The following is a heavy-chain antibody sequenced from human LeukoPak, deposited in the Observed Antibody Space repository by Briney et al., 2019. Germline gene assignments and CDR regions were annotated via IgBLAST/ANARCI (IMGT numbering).Heavy chain of an antibody. CDR3: ARRAAAGTYYYYYYMDV. D-gene: IGHD6-13*01. CDR2: IYYSGST. Sequence: KLSETLSLTCTVSGGSISSSSYYWGWIRQPPGKGLEWIGSIYYSGSTYYNPSLKSRVTISVDTSKNQFSLKLSSVTAADTAVYYCARRAAAGTYYYYYYMDVWGKGTTVTVSS. V-gene: IGHV4-39*07. J-gene: IGHJ6*03. CDR1: GGSISSSSYY.